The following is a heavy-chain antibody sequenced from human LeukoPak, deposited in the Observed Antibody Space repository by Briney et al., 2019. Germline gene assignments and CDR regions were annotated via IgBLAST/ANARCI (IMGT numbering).Heavy chain of an antibody. V-gene: IGHV3-7*03. CDR2: IKQDGSEK. Sequence: PGGSLRLSCAASGFTFSSYWMSWVRQAPGKGLEWVANIKQDGSEKYYVDSVKGRFTISRDNAKNSLYLQMNSLRAEDTAVYYCAREGISGYSYGYYWGQGTLVTVSS. J-gene: IGHJ4*02. CDR3: AREGISGYSYGYY. D-gene: IGHD5-18*01. CDR1: GFTFSSYW.